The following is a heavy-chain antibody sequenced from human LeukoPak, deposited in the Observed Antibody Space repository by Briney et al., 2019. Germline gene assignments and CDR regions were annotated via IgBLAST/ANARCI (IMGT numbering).Heavy chain of an antibody. CDR1: GITFSSYA. CDR2: ISASGGST. J-gene: IGHJ5*02. Sequence: GGSLRLSCAASGITFSSYAMSWVRQAPGKGLEWVSAISASGGSTYYADSVKGRFTISRDNSKNTLFLQMNSLRAEDTAVYYCAKFTHGSGSFNPAYNWFDPWGQGTLVTVSS. CDR3: AKFTHGSGSFNPAYNWFDP. V-gene: IGHV3-23*01. D-gene: IGHD3-10*01.